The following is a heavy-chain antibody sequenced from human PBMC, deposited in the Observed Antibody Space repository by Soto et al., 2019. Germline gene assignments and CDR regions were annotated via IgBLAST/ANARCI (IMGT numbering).Heavy chain of an antibody. CDR3: ARDHGLAVAGNWFDP. V-gene: IGHV4-31*03. D-gene: IGHD6-19*01. J-gene: IGHJ5*02. CDR2: IYYSGSA. CDR1: GGSISSGGFY. Sequence: SETLSLTCTVSGGSISSGGFYWSWIRQHPGKGLEWIGYIYYSGSAYYNPSLKSRVTISVDTSMNQFSLKLTSVTAADTAVYYCARDHGLAVAGNWFDPWGQGTLVTVSS.